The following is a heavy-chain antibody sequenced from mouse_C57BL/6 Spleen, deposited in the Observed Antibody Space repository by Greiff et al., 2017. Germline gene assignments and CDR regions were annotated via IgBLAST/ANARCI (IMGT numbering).Heavy chain of an antibody. J-gene: IGHJ3*01. V-gene: IGHV1-80*01. CDR1: GYAFSSYC. CDR3: ARRTEGFAY. CDR2: IYPGDGDT. Sequence: VQLQQSGAELVKPGASVKISCKASGYAFSSYCMNWVKQRPGKGLEWIGQIYPGDGDTNYNGKFKGKATLTADKSSSTAYMQLSSLTSEDSAVYFCARRTEGFAYWGQGTLVTVSA.